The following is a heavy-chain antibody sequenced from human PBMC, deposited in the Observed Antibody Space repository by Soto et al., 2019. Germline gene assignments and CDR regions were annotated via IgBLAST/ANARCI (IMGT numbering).Heavy chain of an antibody. CDR1: GYTFTSYD. J-gene: IGHJ5*02. CDR2: ISTYNGNT. CDR3: ARGFRVAATRWWFDP. Sequence: QVQLVQSGAEVKKPGASVKVSCKASGYTFTSYDISWVRQAPGQGLEGMGWISTYNGNTNYAQKLQGRVTMTTDTSTSTAYRELRSLRSDDTAVYYCARGFRVAATRWWFDPWGQGTLVTVSS. V-gene: IGHV1-18*01. D-gene: IGHD2-15*01.